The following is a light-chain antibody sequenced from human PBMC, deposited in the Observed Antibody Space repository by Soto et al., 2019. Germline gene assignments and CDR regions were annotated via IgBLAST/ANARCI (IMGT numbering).Light chain of an antibody. V-gene: IGKV3-11*01. CDR1: QSVSNQ. CDR3: QQYKNWPL. CDR2: DAS. J-gene: IGKJ5*01. Sequence: EIVLTQSPGTLSLSPGERATLSCGASQSVSNQLAWYQQKPGQAPRLLIYDASRRVTGIPARFSGSGSGTDFTLTLSSLEPEDFAVYYCQQYKNWPLFGQGTRLEIK.